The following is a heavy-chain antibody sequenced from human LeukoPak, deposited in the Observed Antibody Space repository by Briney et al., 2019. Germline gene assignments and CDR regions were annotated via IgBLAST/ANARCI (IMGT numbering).Heavy chain of an antibody. J-gene: IGHJ6*02. CDR1: GYTFTSYY. D-gene: IGHD6-19*01. CDR2: INPSGGST. V-gene: IGHV1-46*01. Sequence: ASVKVSCKASGYTFTSYYMHWVRQAPGQGLEWMGIINPSGGSTSYAQKFQGRVTMTRDTSTSTVYMELSSLRSEDTAVYYCAGDSGGEIAVGSYGMDVWGQGTTVTVSS. CDR3: AGDSGGEIAVGSYGMDV.